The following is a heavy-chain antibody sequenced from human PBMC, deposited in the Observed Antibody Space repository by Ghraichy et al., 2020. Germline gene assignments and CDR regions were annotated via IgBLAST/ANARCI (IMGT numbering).Heavy chain of an antibody. Sequence: GSLRLSCTVSGGSISSYYWSWIRQPPGKGLEWIGYIYYSGSTNYNPSLKSRVTISVDTSKNQFSLKLSSVTAADTAVYYCASADILTGYSAFDIWGQGTMVTVSS. V-gene: IGHV4-59*01. CDR3: ASADILTGYSAFDI. CDR2: IYYSGST. D-gene: IGHD3-9*01. CDR1: GGSISSYY. J-gene: IGHJ3*02.